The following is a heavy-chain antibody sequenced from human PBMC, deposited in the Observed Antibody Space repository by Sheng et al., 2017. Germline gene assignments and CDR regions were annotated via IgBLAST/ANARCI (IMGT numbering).Heavy chain of an antibody. CDR1: GYSISSGYY. J-gene: IGHJ5*02. V-gene: IGHV4-38-2*02. CDR3: AREPDDYDFWSGYYQSLGAGGGTWFDP. Sequence: QVQLQESGPGLVKPSETLSLTCAVSGYSISSGYYWGWIRQPPGKGLEWIGSIYHSGSTYYNPSLKSRVTISVDTSKNQFSLKLSSVTAADTAVYYCAREPDDYDFWSGYYQSLGAGGGTWFDPWGQGTLVTV. CDR2: IYHSGST. D-gene: IGHD3-3*01.